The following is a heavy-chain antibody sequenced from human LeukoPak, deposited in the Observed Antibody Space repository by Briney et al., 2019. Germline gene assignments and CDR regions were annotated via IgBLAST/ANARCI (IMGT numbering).Heavy chain of an antibody. CDR2: INPSGGST. V-gene: IGHV1-46*01. J-gene: IGHJ3*02. D-gene: IGHD6-13*01. CDR3: ARVRAAAGPTDAFDI. CDR1: GYTFTSYY. Sequence: ASVKVSCKASGYTFTSYYMHWVRQAPGQGLEWMGIINPSGGSTSYAQKFQGRVTMTRDTSTSTVYMELSSLRSEDTAVYYCARVRAAAGPTDAFDIWGQGTMVTVSS.